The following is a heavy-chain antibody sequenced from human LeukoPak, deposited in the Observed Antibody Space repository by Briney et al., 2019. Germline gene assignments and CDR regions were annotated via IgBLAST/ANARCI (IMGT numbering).Heavy chain of an antibody. Sequence: ASETLSLTCTVSGGSISIYYWGWIRQPPGKGLEWIGSIYYSGSTYYNPSLKSRVTISVDTSKNQFSLKLSSVTAADTAVYYCTRGSIAYYYMDVWGKGTTVTISS. CDR2: IYYSGST. V-gene: IGHV4-39*07. J-gene: IGHJ6*03. D-gene: IGHD3-22*01. CDR1: GGSISIYY. CDR3: TRGSIAYYYMDV.